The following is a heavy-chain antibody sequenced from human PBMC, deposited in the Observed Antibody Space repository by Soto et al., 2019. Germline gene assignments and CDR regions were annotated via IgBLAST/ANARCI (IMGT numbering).Heavy chain of an antibody. CDR2: IIPIFGTA. D-gene: IGHD2-2*01. V-gene: IGHV1-69*05. J-gene: IGHJ6*02. CDR3: ARHVPAAGYYYGMDV. CDR1: GGTFSSYA. Sequence: QVQLVQSGAEVKKPGSSVKVSCKASGGTFSSYAISWVRQAPGQGLEWMGGIIPIFGTANYAQKFQGRVTXPXDXSAXPAYRELSSLRSEDTAVYSCARHVPAAGYYYGMDVWGQGTTVTVSS.